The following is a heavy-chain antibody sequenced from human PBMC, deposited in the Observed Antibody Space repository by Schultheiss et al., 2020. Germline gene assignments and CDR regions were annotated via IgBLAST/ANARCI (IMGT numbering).Heavy chain of an antibody. CDR1: GFIFSAYT. Sequence: GGSLRLSCSASGFIFSAYTLHWVRQAPGKGLEWVAVTSYDETKKHYADSVKGRFSISRDNSKSTLYLHMNSLRAEDTAVYYCARNYHYDSSGYYLNIFDVWGQGTLVTVSS. CDR2: TSYDETKK. D-gene: IGHD3-22*01. V-gene: IGHV3-30*04. J-gene: IGHJ3*01. CDR3: ARNYHYDSSGYYLNIFDV.